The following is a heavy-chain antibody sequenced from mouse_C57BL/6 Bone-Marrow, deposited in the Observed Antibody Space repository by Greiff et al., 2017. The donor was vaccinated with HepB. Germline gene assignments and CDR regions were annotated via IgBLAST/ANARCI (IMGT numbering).Heavy chain of an antibody. D-gene: IGHD1-1*01. CDR1: GFTFSSYA. V-gene: IGHV5-4*01. CDR3: ARDPVTTVVGRTY. J-gene: IGHJ3*01. CDR2: ISDGGSYT. Sequence: EVQLVESGGGLVKPGGSLKLSCAASGFTFSSYALSWVRQTPEKRLEWVATISDGGSYTYYPDNVKGRFTISRDNAKNNLYLQMSHLKSEDTAMYYCARDPVTTVVGRTYWGQGTLVTVSA.